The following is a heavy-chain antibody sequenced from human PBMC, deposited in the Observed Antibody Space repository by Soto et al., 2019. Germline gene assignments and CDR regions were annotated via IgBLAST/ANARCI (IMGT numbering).Heavy chain of an antibody. CDR1: GFTFSSYS. D-gene: IGHD2-15*01. CDR3: ARDGDIVVVVAATPAALPFDY. CDR2: ISSSSSTI. J-gene: IGHJ4*02. Sequence: GGSLRLSCAASGFTFSSYSMNWVRQAPGKGLEWVSYISSSSSTIYYADSVKGRFTISRDNAKNSLYLQMNSLRAEDTAVYYCARDGDIVVVVAATPAALPFDYWGQGTLVTVSS. V-gene: IGHV3-48*01.